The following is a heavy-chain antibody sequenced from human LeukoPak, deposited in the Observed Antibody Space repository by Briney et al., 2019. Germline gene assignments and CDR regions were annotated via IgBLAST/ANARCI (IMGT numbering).Heavy chain of an antibody. CDR2: IKQDGSEK. Sequence: PGGSLRLSCAASGFTFSDYYMSWIRQAPGKGLEWVANIKQDGSEKYYVDSVKGRFTISRDNAKNSLYLQMNSLRAEDTAVYYCARASGDPSDAFDIWGQGTMVTVSS. V-gene: IGHV3-7*01. CDR1: GFTFSDYY. D-gene: IGHD1-26*01. CDR3: ARASGDPSDAFDI. J-gene: IGHJ3*02.